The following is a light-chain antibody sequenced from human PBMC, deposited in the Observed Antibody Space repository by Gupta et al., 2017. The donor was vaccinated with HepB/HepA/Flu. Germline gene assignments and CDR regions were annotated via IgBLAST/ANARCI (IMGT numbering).Light chain of an antibody. CDR2: EVT. Sequence: QPALTSPASVSVSPGQSITLSCSGTSSDSGTYDFFPWFQQYPGKAPKLMIYEVTTRPSGVSNRFSGSKSGNTASLTISGLQAEDEAGYHCCSYAGSETLVFGGGTKLTVL. V-gene: IGLV2-23*02. CDR3: CSYAGSETLV. J-gene: IGLJ3*02. CDR1: SSDSGTYDF.